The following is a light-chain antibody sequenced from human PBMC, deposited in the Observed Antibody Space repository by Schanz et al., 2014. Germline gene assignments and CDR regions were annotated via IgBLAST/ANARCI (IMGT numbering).Light chain of an antibody. V-gene: IGLV2-14*03. CDR3: SAYTRSSAHWF. Sequence: QSALTQPASVSGSPGQSITISCTGTNSDVGGYNSVSWYQQHPGKAPKLMIYDVSDRPSGVSNRFSGSKSGNTASLTISGLQAEDEADYYCSAYTRSSAHWFFGGGTKLTVL. J-gene: IGLJ3*02. CDR2: DVS. CDR1: NSDVGGYNS.